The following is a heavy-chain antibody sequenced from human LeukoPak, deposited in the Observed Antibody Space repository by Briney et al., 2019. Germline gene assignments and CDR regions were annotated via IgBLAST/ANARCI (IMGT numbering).Heavy chain of an antibody. CDR3: ARLSYYDSSGYAPNFDY. CDR1: GGSFSGYY. CDR2: INHSGST. Sequence: SETLSLTCAVYGGSFSGYYWSWIRQPPGKGLEWIGEINHSGSTNYNPSLKSRVTISVDTSKNQFSLKLSSVTAADTAVYYCARLSYYDSSGYAPNFDYWGQGTLVTVSS. V-gene: IGHV4-34*01. J-gene: IGHJ4*02. D-gene: IGHD3-22*01.